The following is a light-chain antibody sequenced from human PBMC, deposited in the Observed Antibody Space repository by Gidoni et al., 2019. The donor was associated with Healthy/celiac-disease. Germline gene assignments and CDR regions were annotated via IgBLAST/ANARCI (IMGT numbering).Light chain of an antibody. Sequence: QSALTQPASVSVSPGQSITISCTGTSSDVGGYNDVSWYQQHPSKAPTLMIYDVSNRPSGVFNRFSGSKSGNTASLTSSGLQAEDEADYYCSSYTSSSTRVFGGGTKLTVL. CDR1: SSDVGGYND. J-gene: IGLJ3*02. V-gene: IGLV2-14*03. CDR3: SSYTSSSTRV. CDR2: DVS.